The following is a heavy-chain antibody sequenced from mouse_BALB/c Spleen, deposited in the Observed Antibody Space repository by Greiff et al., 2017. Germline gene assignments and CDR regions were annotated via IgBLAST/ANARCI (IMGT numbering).Heavy chain of an antibody. D-gene: IGHD2-14*01. CDR1: GFTFSDYY. Sequence: DVMLVESGGGLVKPGGSLKLSCAASGFTFSDYYMYWVRQTPEKRLEWVATISDGGSYTYYPDSVKGRFTISRDNAKNNLYLQMSSLKSEDTAMYYCARGGTALAYWGQGTLVTVSA. V-gene: IGHV5-4*02. J-gene: IGHJ3*01. CDR2: ISDGGSYT. CDR3: ARGGTALAY.